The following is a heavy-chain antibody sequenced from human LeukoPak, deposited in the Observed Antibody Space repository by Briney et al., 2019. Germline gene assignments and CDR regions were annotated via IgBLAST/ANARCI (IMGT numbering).Heavy chain of an antibody. CDR3: ARGGWSNKKESNLFDI. J-gene: IGHJ4*02. CDR2: IYHSGST. D-gene: IGHD1/OR15-1a*01. CDR1: GYSISSGYY. V-gene: IGHV4-38-2*02. Sequence: SETLSLTCTVSGYSISSGYYWGWIRQPPGKGLEWIGSIYHSGSTYYNPSLKSRVTISVDTSKNQFSLKLSSVTAADTAVYHCARGGWSNKKESNLFDIWGQGTLVPAPS.